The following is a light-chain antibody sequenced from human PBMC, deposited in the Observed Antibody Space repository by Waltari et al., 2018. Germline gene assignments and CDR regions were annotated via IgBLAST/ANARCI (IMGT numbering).Light chain of an antibody. CDR2: SNN. V-gene: IGLV1-44*01. CDR3: VAWDDSLNGYV. Sequence: QSVLTPPPSASGTPGQRVTITCSGSSSNIVSNTVNWYQQLPGTAPKLLISSNNQRPSGVPDRFSGSKSGTSASLAISGLQSEDEADYYCVAWDDSLNGYVFGTGTKVTVL. CDR1: SSNIVSNT. J-gene: IGLJ1*01.